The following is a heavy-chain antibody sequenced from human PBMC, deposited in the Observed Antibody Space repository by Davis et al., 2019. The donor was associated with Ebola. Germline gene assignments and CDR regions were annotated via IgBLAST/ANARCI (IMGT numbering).Heavy chain of an antibody. CDR1: GFTFSGSA. D-gene: IGHD5-18*01. CDR3: TRIQGGYYFGMDV. CDR2: IRSKANSYAT. Sequence: GESLKISCAASGFTFSGSAMHWVRQASGKGLEWVGRIRSKANSYATAYAASVKGRFTISRDDSKNTLYLQMDSLKTEDTAVYYCTRIQGGYYFGMDVWGQGTTVTVSS. J-gene: IGHJ6*02. V-gene: IGHV3-73*01.